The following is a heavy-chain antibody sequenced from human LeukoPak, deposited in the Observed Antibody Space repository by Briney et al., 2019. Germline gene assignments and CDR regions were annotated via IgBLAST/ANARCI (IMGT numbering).Heavy chain of an antibody. CDR1: GYTFTSYG. CDR2: ISAYNGNT. Sequence: AASVKVSCKASGYTFTSYGISWVRQAPGQGLEWMGWISAYNGNTNYAQKLQGRVTMTTDTSTSTAYMELRSLRSDDTAVYYCARVITMIVEDAFDIWGQGTMVTVSS. V-gene: IGHV1-18*01. J-gene: IGHJ3*02. CDR3: ARVITMIVEDAFDI. D-gene: IGHD3-22*01.